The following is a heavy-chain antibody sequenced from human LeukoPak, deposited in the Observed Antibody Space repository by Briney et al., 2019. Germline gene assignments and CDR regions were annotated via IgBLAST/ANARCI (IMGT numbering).Heavy chain of an antibody. J-gene: IGHJ4*02. V-gene: IGHV3-23*01. CDR1: GFNFSRYA. D-gene: IGHD3-10*01. CDR2: ISGSAKTT. Sequence: GGSLRLSCAASGFNFSRYAMSWVRQAPGRGLEWVSDISGSAKTTNYADSVKGRFTISRDNSKNTLYLQMNSLRAEDTAVYYCGYGSGSYYRTPFDYWGQGTLVTVSS. CDR3: GYGSGSYYRTPFDY.